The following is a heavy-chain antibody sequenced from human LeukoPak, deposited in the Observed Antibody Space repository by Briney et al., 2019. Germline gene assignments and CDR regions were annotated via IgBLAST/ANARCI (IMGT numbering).Heavy chain of an antibody. J-gene: IGHJ4*02. Sequence: SGPTLVNPTQTLTLTCTFSGFSLSTSGVGVGWIRQPPGKALEWLALIYWDDDKRYGPSLKSRLTITKDTSKNQVVLTMTNMDPVDTVTYYCAHSLWFGDLLPYFDYWGQGTLVTVSS. CDR3: AHSLWFGDLLPYFDY. V-gene: IGHV2-5*05. CDR1: GFSLSTSGVG. CDR2: IYWDDDK. D-gene: IGHD3-10*01.